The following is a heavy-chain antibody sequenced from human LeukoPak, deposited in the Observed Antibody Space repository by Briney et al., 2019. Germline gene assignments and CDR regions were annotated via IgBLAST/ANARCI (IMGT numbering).Heavy chain of an antibody. CDR2: INHSGST. D-gene: IGHD3-10*01. V-gene: IGHV4-34*01. Sequence: SETLSLTCAVYGGSFSGYYWSWIRQPPRKGLEWIGEINHSGSTNYNPSLKSRVTISVDTSKNQFSLKLSSVTAADTAVYYRARGGGTMVRGVLLNYYYYYMDVWGKGTTVTVSS. CDR1: GGSFSGYY. CDR3: ARGGGTMVRGVLLNYYYYYMDV. J-gene: IGHJ6*03.